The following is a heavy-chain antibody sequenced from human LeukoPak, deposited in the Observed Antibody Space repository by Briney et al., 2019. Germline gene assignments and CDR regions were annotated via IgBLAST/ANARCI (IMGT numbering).Heavy chain of an antibody. J-gene: IGHJ6*02. CDR2: ISGSGGST. CDR1: GFTLSRYA. V-gene: IGHV3-23*01. D-gene: IGHD1-26*01. Sequence: GGSLRLSCSASGFTLSRYARSSVRQAPGKGLEWVSGISGSGGSTYYADSVRGRFTISRDNSKNTLYLQMNTLRAEDTALYYCAKGVGATGAIYCGTHVWGQGTTVTVSS. CDR3: AKGVGATGAIYCGTHV.